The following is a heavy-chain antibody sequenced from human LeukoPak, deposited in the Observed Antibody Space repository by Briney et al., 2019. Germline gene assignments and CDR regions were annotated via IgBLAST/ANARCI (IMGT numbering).Heavy chain of an antibody. V-gene: IGHV4-59*11. J-gene: IGHJ4*02. CDR1: GGSISSHY. CDR3: ARAHYDFWSGYQPIAAYFDY. D-gene: IGHD3-3*01. CDR2: IYYSGST. Sequence: SETLSLTCTVSGGSISSHYWSWIRQPPGKGLEWIGYIYYSGSTNYNPSLKSRVTISVDTSKNQFSLKLSSVTAADTAVYYCARAHYDFWSGYQPIAAYFDYWGQGTLVTVSS.